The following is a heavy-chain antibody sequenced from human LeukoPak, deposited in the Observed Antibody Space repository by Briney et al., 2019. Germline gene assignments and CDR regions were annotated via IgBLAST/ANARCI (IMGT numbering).Heavy chain of an antibody. V-gene: IGHV3-23*01. J-gene: IGHJ4*02. D-gene: IGHD4-23*01. CDR1: GFTFSNYA. Sequence: PGGFLRLSCAASGFTFSNYAMTWVRQAPGKGLEWVSAISVGGSGTYYADSVKGRFTISRDNSKNTLYLQMNSLRAEDTAVYYCAKPGMRAVVPAMSTFDYWGQGTLVTVSS. CDR3: AKPGMRAVVPAMSTFDY. CDR2: ISVGGSGT.